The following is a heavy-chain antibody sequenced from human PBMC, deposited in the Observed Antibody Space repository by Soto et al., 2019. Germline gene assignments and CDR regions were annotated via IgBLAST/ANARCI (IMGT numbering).Heavy chain of an antibody. CDR1: GYTFTGYY. Sequence: ASVKVSCKASGYTFTGYYMHWVRQAPGQGLEWMGWINPNSGGTNYAQKFQGRVTMTRDTSISTAYMELSRLRSDGTAVYYCARGAVAGTRVDYYYYGMDVWGQGTTVTVS. CDR3: ARGAVAGTRVDYYYYGMDV. CDR2: INPNSGGT. D-gene: IGHD6-19*01. J-gene: IGHJ6*02. V-gene: IGHV1-2*02.